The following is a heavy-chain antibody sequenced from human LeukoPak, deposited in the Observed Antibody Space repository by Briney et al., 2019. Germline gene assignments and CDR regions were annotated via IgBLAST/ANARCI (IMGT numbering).Heavy chain of an antibody. CDR3: ARGRISSWYYYCMDV. V-gene: IGHV4-34*01. Sequence: PSETLSLTCAVYGGSFMGYYWSWIRQPPGKGLEGIGEINHSGSTNYNPSLKSRVTISVDTSKNQFSLKLSSVTAADTAVYYCARGRISSWYYYCMDVWGKGTTVTVSS. CDR1: GGSFMGYY. D-gene: IGHD6-13*01. J-gene: IGHJ6*03. CDR2: INHSGST.